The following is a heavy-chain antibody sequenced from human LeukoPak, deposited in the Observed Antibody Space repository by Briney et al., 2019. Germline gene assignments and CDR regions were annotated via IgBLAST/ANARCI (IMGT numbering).Heavy chain of an antibody. J-gene: IGHJ6*03. Sequence: ASVKVSCKPSGYTFSTYGISWVRQAPGQGLEWMGWISAYRGNTNYPQKLQGRATMTTDTSTSTAYMELTSLRSDDTDVYYCARYTSGRLNPGFYHSYMDVWGKGTTVTVSS. D-gene: IGHD6-19*01. CDR3: ARYTSGRLNPGFYHSYMDV. V-gene: IGHV1-18*01. CDR1: GYTFSTYG. CDR2: ISAYRGNT.